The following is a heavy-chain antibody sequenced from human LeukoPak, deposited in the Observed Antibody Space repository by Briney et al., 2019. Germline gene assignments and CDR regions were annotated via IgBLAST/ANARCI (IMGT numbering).Heavy chain of an antibody. D-gene: IGHD5-24*01. CDR3: ATSRDGYNKFDY. V-gene: IGHV4-59*12. Sequence: SETLSLTCTVSGGSISSYYWSWIRQPPGKGLEWIGYIYYSGSTNYNPSLKSRVTISVDTSKNQFSLKLRSVTAADTAVYYCATSRDGYNKFDYWGQGTLVTVSS. CDR2: IYYSGST. J-gene: IGHJ4*02. CDR1: GGSISSYY.